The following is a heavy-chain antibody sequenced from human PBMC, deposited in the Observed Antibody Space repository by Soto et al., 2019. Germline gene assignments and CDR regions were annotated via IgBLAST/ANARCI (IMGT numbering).Heavy chain of an antibody. J-gene: IGHJ4*02. Sequence: SETLSLTCTVSGGSISSYYWSWIRQPPGKGLEWIGYIYYSGSTNYNPSLKSLVTISVDTSKNQFSLKLSSVTAADTAVYYCARRGGSYDHYKVNYFDSWGQGALVTVSS. CDR1: GGSISSYY. CDR3: ARRGGSYDHYKVNYFDS. D-gene: IGHD5-12*01. V-gene: IGHV4-59*01. CDR2: IYYSGST.